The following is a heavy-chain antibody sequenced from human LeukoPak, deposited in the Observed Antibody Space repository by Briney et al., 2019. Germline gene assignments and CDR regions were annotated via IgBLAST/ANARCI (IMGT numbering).Heavy chain of an antibody. CDR3: TRHPLAGNLVDFFDY. V-gene: IGHV3-73*01. CDR1: GFTFSSYA. J-gene: IGHJ4*02. Sequence: PGGSLRLSCAASGFTFSSYAMSWVRQASGKGLEWVGRIRSKANSYATAYAASVKGRFTISRDDSKNTAYLQMNSLKTEDTAVYYCTRHPLAGNLVDFFDYWGQGTLVTVSS. D-gene: IGHD6-19*01. CDR2: IRSKANSYAT.